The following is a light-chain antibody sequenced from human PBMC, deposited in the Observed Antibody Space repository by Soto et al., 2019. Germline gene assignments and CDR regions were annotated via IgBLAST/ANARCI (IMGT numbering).Light chain of an antibody. J-gene: IGKJ2*01. CDR3: QQYNSYSYT. CDR1: QTLSINS. CDR2: AAS. V-gene: IGKV3-20*01. Sequence: EIVLTQSPGTLSLSPGERATLSRRASQTLSINSLAWYQQKPGQAPRLLIYAASTRATDIPERFSGSGSGTDFTLSISSLEPDDFALYYCQQYNSYSYTFGQGTKLEIK.